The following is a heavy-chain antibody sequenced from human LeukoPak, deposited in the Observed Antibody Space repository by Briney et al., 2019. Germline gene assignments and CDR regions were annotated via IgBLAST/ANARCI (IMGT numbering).Heavy chain of an antibody. CDR1: GFTFNTYA. J-gene: IGHJ4*02. Sequence: GGSLRLSCAASGFTFNTYAMSWVRQAPGKGLEWVSYISSSGSYTNYADSVKGRFTISRDNAKNSLYLQMNSLRAEDTAVYYCAKDGDYIDYWGQGTLVTVSS. CDR2: ISSSGSYT. CDR3: AKDGDYIDY. D-gene: IGHD4-17*01. V-gene: IGHV3-11*05.